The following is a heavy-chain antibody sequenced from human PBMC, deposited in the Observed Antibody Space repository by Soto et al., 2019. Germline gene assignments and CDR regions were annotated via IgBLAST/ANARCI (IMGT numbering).Heavy chain of an antibody. CDR3: ARGSWELLVSGRGYFDY. D-gene: IGHD1-26*01. CDR1: GGSISSYY. J-gene: IGHJ4*02. CDR2: IYYSGST. V-gene: IGHV4-59*01. Sequence: KPSETLSLTCTVSGGSISSYYWSWIRQPPGKGLEWIGYIYYSGSTNYNPSLKSRVTISVDTSKNQFSLKLSSVTAADTAVYYCARGSWELLVSGRGYFDYWGQGTLVTVSS.